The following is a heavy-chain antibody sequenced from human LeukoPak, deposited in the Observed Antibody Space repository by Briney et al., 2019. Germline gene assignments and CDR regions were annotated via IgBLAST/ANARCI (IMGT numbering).Heavy chain of an antibody. CDR2: INHSGST. D-gene: IGHD5-18*01. J-gene: IGHJ5*02. CDR1: GGSFSGYY. Sequence: PSETLSLTCAVYGGSFSGYYWSWIRQPPGKGLEWIGEINHSGSTNYNPSLKSRVTISVDTSKNQFSLKLSSVTAAGTAVYYCARVLPLDTAMASARGWFDPWGQGTLVTVSS. CDR3: ARVLPLDTAMASARGWFDP. V-gene: IGHV4-34*01.